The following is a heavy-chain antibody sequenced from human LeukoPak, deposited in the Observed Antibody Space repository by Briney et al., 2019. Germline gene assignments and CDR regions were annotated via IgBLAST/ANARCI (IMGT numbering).Heavy chain of an antibody. D-gene: IGHD2-2*01. V-gene: IGHV4-34*01. CDR3: ARRGYCSSTSCYGGWFDP. CDR1: GGSFSGYH. CDR2: INHRGST. J-gene: IGHJ5*02. Sequence: KPSETLSLTCAVYGGSFSGYHWSWIRQPPGKGLEWIGEINHRGSTNYNPSLKSRVTISVDTSKNQFSLKLSSVTAADTAVYYCARRGYCSSTSCYGGWFDPWGQGTLVTVSS.